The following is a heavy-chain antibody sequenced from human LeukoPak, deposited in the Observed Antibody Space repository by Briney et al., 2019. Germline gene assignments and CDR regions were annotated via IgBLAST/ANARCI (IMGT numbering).Heavy chain of an antibody. CDR2: INPNSGGT. J-gene: IGHJ4*02. CDR1: GYTFTGCY. V-gene: IGHV1-2*06. D-gene: IGHD3-22*01. Sequence: ASVKVSCKASGYTFTGCYMHWVRQAPGRGLEWMGRINPNSGGTNYAQKFQGRVTMTRDTSISTAYMELSRLRSDDTAVYYCAAYDSSGYYYARGSLDYWGQGTLVTVSS. CDR3: AAYDSSGYYYARGSLDY.